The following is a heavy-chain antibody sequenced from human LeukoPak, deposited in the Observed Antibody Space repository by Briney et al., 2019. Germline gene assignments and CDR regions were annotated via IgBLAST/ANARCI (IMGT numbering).Heavy chain of an antibody. Sequence: GGSLRLSCVASGFTFSNYAMSWVRQAPGKGLEYVSPISASGLSTYYTDSVRGRFTNSRDNSKNTLYLKMHSLRAEDTAVYYCAKETSITGAGDFWGQGALVTVSS. D-gene: IGHD1-20*01. J-gene: IGHJ4*02. CDR3: AKETSITGAGDF. V-gene: IGHV3-23*01. CDR2: ISASGLST. CDR1: GFTFSNYA.